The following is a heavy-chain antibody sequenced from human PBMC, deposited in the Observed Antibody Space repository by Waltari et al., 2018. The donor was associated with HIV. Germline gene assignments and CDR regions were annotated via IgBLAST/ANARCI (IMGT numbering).Heavy chain of an antibody. D-gene: IGHD3-22*01. J-gene: IGHJ3*02. CDR3: ARVLRNYYYSSGYPTDACDI. CDR1: GRSISSGCYY. CDR2: NYTRGST. V-gene: IGHV4-61*02. Sequence: HVQLQQSGPGLVTPSQTLYLTCTVSGRSISSGCYYCSWIRQPAATGLEWIGRNYTRGSTNYNPSTKSRVTISVDTSKIQFPLKLCSVTAADTAVYYCARVLRNYYYSSGYPTDACDIWGQGTMVTVSS.